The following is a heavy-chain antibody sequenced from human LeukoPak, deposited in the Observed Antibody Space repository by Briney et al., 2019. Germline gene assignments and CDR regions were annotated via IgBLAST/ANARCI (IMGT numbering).Heavy chain of an antibody. CDR3: ARDSYSGYDFGY. D-gene: IGHD5-12*01. CDR2: INPNSGGT. CDR1: GYTFTGYY. Sequence: ASVKVSCKASGYTFTGYYIHWVRQAPGQGLEWMGWINPNSGGTNYVQKFQGRVTMTRDTSISTAYMELRRLTSDDTAVYYCARDSYSGYDFGYWGQGTLVTVSS. V-gene: IGHV1-2*02. J-gene: IGHJ4*02.